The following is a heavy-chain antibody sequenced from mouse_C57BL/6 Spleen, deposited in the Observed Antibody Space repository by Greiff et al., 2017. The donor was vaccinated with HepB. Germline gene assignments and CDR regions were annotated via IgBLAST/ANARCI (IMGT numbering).Heavy chain of an antibody. V-gene: IGHV5-6*01. Sequence: EVQLQQSGGDLVKPGGSLKLSCAASGFTFSSYGMSWVRQTPDKRLEWVATISSGGSYTYYPDSVKGRFTISRDNAKNTLYLQMSSLKSEDTAMYYCAGQTTTVGSAMDYWGQGTSVTVSS. CDR3: AGQTTTVGSAMDY. CDR1: GFTFSSYG. CDR2: ISSGGSYT. D-gene: IGHD1-1*01. J-gene: IGHJ4*01.